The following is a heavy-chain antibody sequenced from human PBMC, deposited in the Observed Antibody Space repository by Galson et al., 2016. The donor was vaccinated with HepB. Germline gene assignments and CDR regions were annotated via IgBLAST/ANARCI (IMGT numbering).Heavy chain of an antibody. CDR2: ISYDGSNK. D-gene: IGHD5-18*01. J-gene: IGHJ4*02. Sequence: SLRLSCAASGFTFSNYAMHWVRQAPGKGLEWVAVISYDGSNKNYADPVKGRFTISRDNSKNTLYLQMNSLRPEDTAVYYCARDRDTAMSLGYWGQGTLVTVSS. CDR1: GFTFSNYA. CDR3: ARDRDTAMSLGY. V-gene: IGHV3-30-3*01.